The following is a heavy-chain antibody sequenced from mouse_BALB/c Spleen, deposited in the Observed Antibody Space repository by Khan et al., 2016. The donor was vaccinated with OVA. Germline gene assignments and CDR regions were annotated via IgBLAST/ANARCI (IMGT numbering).Heavy chain of an antibody. J-gene: IGHJ4*01. Sequence: EVQLQESGPDLVKPSQSLSLTCTVTGYSITSGYSWHWIRQFPGNKLEWMGYISHSGSINYNPSLKSRFSITRDPSKNLFFLQLNSVTTEDTATYYCARDGNYMDYWGQGTSVTVSS. V-gene: IGHV3-1*02. CDR2: ISHSGSI. CDR3: ARDGNYMDY. CDR1: GYSITSGYS. D-gene: IGHD2-1*01.